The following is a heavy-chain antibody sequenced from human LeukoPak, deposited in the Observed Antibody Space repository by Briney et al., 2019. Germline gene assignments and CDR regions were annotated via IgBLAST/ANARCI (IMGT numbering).Heavy chain of an antibody. CDR3: GRAGGDGYNSAY. CDR2: ISWNSGSI. V-gene: IGHV3-9*01. J-gene: IGHJ4*02. Sequence: GGSLRLSCAASGFTFDDYAMHWVRQAPGKGLEWVSGISWNSGSIGYADSVKGRFTISRDNAKNSLYLQMNSLRAEDTAVYYCGRAGGDGYNSAYWGQGTLVTVSS. D-gene: IGHD5-24*01. CDR1: GFTFDDYA.